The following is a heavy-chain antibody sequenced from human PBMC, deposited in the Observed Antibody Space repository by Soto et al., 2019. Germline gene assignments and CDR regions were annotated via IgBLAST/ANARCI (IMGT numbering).Heavy chain of an antibody. CDR1: GGSISSADYY. CDR3: ARTANWNDDYYYMNG. J-gene: IGHJ6*03. V-gene: IGHV4-31*03. D-gene: IGHD1-20*01. CDR2: IYYSGST. Sequence: SETVYLTCTVSGGSISSADYYWSWIRQHPGKGLEWIGYIYYSGSTYSNPSLKSRVTVSVDTSKNQFSLKLSSVTAADPAVYYCARTANWNDDYYYMNGWGKGTTVNVS.